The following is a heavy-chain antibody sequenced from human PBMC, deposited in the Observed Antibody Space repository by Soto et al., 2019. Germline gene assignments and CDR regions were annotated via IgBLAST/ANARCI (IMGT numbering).Heavy chain of an antibody. V-gene: IGHV4-61*01. J-gene: IGHJ4*02. Sequence: PSETLSLTCTVSGGSFKSGSYSWSWIRQPPGKGLEWIGEINHSGRANYNPSLKSRVTISVDTSKNQFSLKLSSVTAADTAVYYCAREAAVDSPMREFDYWGQGALVTVSS. CDR3: AREAAVDSPMREFDY. CDR2: INHSGRA. D-gene: IGHD6-13*01. CDR1: GGSFKSGSYS.